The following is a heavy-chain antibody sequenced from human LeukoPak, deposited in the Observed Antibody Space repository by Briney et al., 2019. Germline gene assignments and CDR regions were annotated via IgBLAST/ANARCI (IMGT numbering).Heavy chain of an antibody. D-gene: IGHD3-10*01. J-gene: IGHJ6*02. CDR2: IYHSGST. V-gene: IGHV4-30-2*01. CDR3: ARDSKGYYASGFYGMDV. Sequence: SETLSLTCTVSGGSISSGGYYWSWIRQPPGKGLEWIGYIYHSGSTYYNPSLKSRVTISVDRSKNQFSLKLSSVTAADTAVYYCARDSKGYYASGFYGMDVWGQGTTVTVSS. CDR1: GGSISSGGYY.